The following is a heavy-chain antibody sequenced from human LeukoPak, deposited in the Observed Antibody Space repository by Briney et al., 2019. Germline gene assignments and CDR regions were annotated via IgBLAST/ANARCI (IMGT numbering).Heavy chain of an antibody. CDR2: TNHSGST. D-gene: IGHD6-19*01. Sequence: SETLSLTCAVYGGSFSGYYWSWIRQPPGKGLEWIGETNHSGSTNYNPSLKSRVTISVDTSKNQFSLKLSSVTAADTAVYYCARGCYSSGWYPLYYYYGMDVWGQGTTVTVSS. V-gene: IGHV4-34*01. J-gene: IGHJ6*02. CDR3: ARGCYSSGWYPLYYYYGMDV. CDR1: GGSFSGYY.